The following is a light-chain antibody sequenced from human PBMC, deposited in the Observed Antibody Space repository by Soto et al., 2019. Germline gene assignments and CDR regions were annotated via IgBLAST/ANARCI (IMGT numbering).Light chain of an antibody. V-gene: IGKV1-5*03. CDR3: QQYNSYPLT. J-gene: IGKJ4*01. CDR1: QSISNW. CDR2: KAS. Sequence: DIQMTQSPSTLSASVGDRVTITCRASQSISNWLAWYQQKPGKAPKLLIYKASSLESGVPTRFSGSGSGTEITLTISSLQPDDFATYYRQQYNSYPLTFGGGTKVEIK.